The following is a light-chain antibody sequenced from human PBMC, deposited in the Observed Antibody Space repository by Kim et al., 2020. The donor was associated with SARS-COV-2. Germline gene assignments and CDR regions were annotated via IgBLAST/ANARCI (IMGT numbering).Light chain of an antibody. CDR2: GAS. V-gene: IGKV3-15*01. CDR3: QQYDTWLT. J-gene: IGKJ4*01. Sequence: SVFPGERATPPGRASQSVSRSVASYQQRPGQPPRLLIYGASTRATSVPPRFSGSGSGTEFTLTISSLQSEDFATYFCQQYDTWLTFGGGTKVDIK. CDR1: QSVSRS.